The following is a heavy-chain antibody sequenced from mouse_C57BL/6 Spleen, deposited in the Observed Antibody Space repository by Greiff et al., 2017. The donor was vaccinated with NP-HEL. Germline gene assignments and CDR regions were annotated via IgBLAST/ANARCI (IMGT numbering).Heavy chain of an antibody. J-gene: IGHJ4*01. CDR3: ARSGVYYDYDGRYYAMDY. CDR2: IYPGSGST. Sequence: QVQLQQPGAELVKPGASVKMSCKASGYTFTSYWITWVKQRPGQGLEWIGDIYPGSGSTTYNEKFKSKATLTVDTSSSTAYMQLSSLTSADSAVYYCARSGVYYDYDGRYYAMDYWGQGTSVTVSS. D-gene: IGHD2-4*01. CDR1: GYTFTSYW. V-gene: IGHV1-55*01.